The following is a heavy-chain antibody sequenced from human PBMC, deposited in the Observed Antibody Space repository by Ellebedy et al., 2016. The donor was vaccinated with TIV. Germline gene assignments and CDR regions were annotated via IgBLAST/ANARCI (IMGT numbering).Heavy chain of an antibody. V-gene: IGHV3-23*01. Sequence: GESLKISCTAAGFSFGDYAMSWVRQAPGKGLEWVSGINNGGRTTSYADSVKGRFTISRDNSRSTLYLQMNSLRAEDSAVYYCAKDMVFGDGKWEIDVWGQGTTVTVSS. J-gene: IGHJ6*02. D-gene: IGHD1-26*01. CDR3: AKDMVFGDGKWEIDV. CDR2: INNGGRTT. CDR1: GFSFGDYA.